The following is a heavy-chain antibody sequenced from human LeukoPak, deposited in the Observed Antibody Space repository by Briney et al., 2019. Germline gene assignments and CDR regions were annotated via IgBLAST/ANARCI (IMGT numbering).Heavy chain of an antibody. CDR2: IWHDGTEK. J-gene: IGHJ5*02. Sequence: GGSLTLSCATSGFTFSSYGMHWVRQAPGKGLELVAVIWHDGTEKHYADSVTGRIAISRDSSKATLYLQMSSLRAEDTAIYYCAKGLGVGYCSGGSCYNNWLDPWGQGTLVTVSS. D-gene: IGHD2-15*01. CDR1: GFTFSSYG. V-gene: IGHV3-33*03. CDR3: AKGLGVGYCSGGSCYNNWLDP.